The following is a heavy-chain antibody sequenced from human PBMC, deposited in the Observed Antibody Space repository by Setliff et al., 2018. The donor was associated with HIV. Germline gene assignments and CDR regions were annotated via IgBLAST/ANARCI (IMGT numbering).Heavy chain of an antibody. Sequence: PSETLSLTCTVSGGSISSSSYYWGWIRQPPGKGLEWIGSIYYSGSTYYNPSLKSRVTILVDTSKKQLSLKMSSVTAADTAVYYCASLYNWNPRGGVGGAFDIWGQGTMVTVS. CDR2: IYYSGST. V-gene: IGHV4-39*07. J-gene: IGHJ3*02. CDR3: ASLYNWNPRGGVGGAFDI. CDR1: GGSISSSSYY. D-gene: IGHD1-20*01.